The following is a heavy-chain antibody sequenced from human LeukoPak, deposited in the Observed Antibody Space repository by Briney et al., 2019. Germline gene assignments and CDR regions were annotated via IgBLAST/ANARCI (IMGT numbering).Heavy chain of an antibody. D-gene: IGHD2-15*01. V-gene: IGHV4-34*01. Sequence: SETLSFTCAVYGGSFSGYYWSWIRQPPGKGLEWIGEINHSGSTNYNPSLKSRVTISVDTSKNQFSLKLSSVTAADTAVYYCARGVVVVAATGGWFDPWGQGTLVTVSS. CDR2: INHSGST. CDR1: GGSFSGYY. CDR3: ARGVVVVAATGGWFDP. J-gene: IGHJ5*02.